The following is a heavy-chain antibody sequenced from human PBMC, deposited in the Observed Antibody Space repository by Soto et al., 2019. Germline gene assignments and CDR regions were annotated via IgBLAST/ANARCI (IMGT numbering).Heavy chain of an antibody. V-gene: IGHV1-18*04. Sequence: GASVKVSCKTSGYSFTSNAITWVRQAPGQGLEWIGWISTYSGDPNYAQKFQGRVTMTTDTSTNTAYMELRNLRSDDTAVYYCAKDLNTVWSYYYYYGMDLWGQGTTVTVSS. CDR2: ISTYSGDP. CDR3: AKDLNTVWSYYYYYGMDL. CDR1: GYSFTSNA. J-gene: IGHJ6*02. D-gene: IGHD4-4*01.